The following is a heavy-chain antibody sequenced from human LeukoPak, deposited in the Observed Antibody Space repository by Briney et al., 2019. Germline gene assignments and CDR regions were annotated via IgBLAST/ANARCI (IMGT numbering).Heavy chain of an antibody. J-gene: IGHJ4*02. Sequence: SETLSLTCTVSGGSTSSYYWSWIRQPPGKGLEWIGYIYTSGSTNYNPSLKSRVTISVDTSKNQFSLKLSSVTAADTAVYYCARHSRHSSSAPGIYYFDYWGQGTLVTVSS. CDR3: ARHSRHSSSAPGIYYFDY. V-gene: IGHV4-4*09. D-gene: IGHD6-6*01. CDR1: GGSTSSYY. CDR2: IYTSGST.